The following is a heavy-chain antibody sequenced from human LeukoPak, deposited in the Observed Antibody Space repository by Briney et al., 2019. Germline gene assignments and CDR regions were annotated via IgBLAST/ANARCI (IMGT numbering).Heavy chain of an antibody. CDR1: GFTFSSYW. J-gene: IGHJ4*02. V-gene: IGHV3-7*05. D-gene: IGHD5-18*01. CDR2: IKQDASQK. CDR3: ARDESGDSYGLY. Sequence: GGSLRLSCAVSGFTFSSYWMNWVRQAPGKGLEWVANIKQDASQKYYVDSVRGRFTISRDNAKNSLYLQLNSLRAEDTAVYYCARDESGDSYGLYWGQGTLVTVSS.